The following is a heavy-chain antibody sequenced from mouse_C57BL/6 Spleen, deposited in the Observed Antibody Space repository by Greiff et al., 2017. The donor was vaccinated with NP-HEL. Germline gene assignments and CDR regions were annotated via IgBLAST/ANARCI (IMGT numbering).Heavy chain of an antibody. CDR2: IHPSDSDT. Sequence: VQLQQPGAELVKPGASVKVSCKASGYTFTSYWMHWVKQRPGQGLEWIGRIHPSDSDTNYNQKFKGKATLTVDKSSSTAYMQLSSLTSEDSAVYYCAILGGVPTTDYYAMDYWGQGTSVTVSS. CDR3: AILGGVPTTDYYAMDY. J-gene: IGHJ4*01. V-gene: IGHV1-74*01. CDR1: GYTFTSYW. D-gene: IGHD1-1*01.